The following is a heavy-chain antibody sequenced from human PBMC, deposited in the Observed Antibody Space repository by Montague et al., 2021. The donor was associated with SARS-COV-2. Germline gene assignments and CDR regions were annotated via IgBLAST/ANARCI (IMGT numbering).Heavy chain of an antibody. Sequence: LKLSCAASGFTFSSYWMSWIRQPPGKGLEWIGEINHSGSTNYNPSLKSRVTISVDTSKNQFSLKLSSVTAADTAVYYCARGPITVTTFYYYYGMDVWGQGTTVTVSS. J-gene: IGHJ6*02. CDR2: INHSGST. V-gene: IGHV4-34*01. D-gene: IGHD4-17*01. CDR1: GFTFSSYW. CDR3: ARGPITVTTFYYYYGMDV.